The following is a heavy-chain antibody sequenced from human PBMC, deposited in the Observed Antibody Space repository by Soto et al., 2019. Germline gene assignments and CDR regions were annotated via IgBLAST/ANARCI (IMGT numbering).Heavy chain of an antibody. J-gene: IGHJ5*02. D-gene: IGHD6-13*01. CDR3: ARTRRWQAAGNWFDP. Sequence: SGPTLVKPTQTLTLTCTFSGFSLSTSGMCVSWIRQPPGKALEWLTLIDWDDDKYYSTSLKTRLTISKDTSKNQVVLTMTNMDPVDTATYYCARTRRWQAAGNWFDPWGQGTLVTVSS. CDR2: IDWDDDK. V-gene: IGHV2-70*01. CDR1: GFSLSTSGMC.